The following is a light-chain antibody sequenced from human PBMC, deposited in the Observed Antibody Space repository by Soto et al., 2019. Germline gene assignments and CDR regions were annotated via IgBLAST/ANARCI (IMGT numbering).Light chain of an antibody. CDR3: LQHKSYPRT. Sequence: DIQMTQSPSSLSASVRDRVTITCRASQSISSYLNWYQQKPGKAPKLLIYAASSLQSGVPSRFSGSGSGTEFTLTISSLQPEDFATYYCLQHKSYPRTFGQGTKVDIK. CDR2: AAS. V-gene: IGKV1-17*01. CDR1: QSISSY. J-gene: IGKJ1*01.